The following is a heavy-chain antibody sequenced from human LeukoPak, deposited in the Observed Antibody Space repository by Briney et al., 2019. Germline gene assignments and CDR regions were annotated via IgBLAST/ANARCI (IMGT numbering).Heavy chain of an antibody. V-gene: IGHV3-53*01. D-gene: IGHD5-24*01. Sequence: GGSLRLSCAASGFTVSSNYMSWVRQAPGKGLEWVSVIYSGGSTYYADSVKGRFTISRDNSKNTLYLQMNSLRAEDTAVYYCARDLTSGDGHNFDYWGQGTLVTVSS. CDR1: GFTVSSNY. CDR3: ARDLTSGDGHNFDY. CDR2: IYSGGST. J-gene: IGHJ4*02.